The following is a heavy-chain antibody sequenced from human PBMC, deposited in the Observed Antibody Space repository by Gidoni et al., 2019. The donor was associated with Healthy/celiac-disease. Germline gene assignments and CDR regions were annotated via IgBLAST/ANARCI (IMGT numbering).Heavy chain of an antibody. CDR2: ISYDGSNK. J-gene: IGHJ4*02. V-gene: IGHV3-30-3*01. CDR3: ARDWLPTGQTTVVTQEVEGLLDRYY. Sequence: LEWVAVISYDGSNKYYAESVKGRFTISRDNSKNTLYLQMNSLRAEDTAVYYCARDWLPTGQTTVVTQEVEGLLDRYYWGQGTLVTVSS. D-gene: IGHD4-17*01.